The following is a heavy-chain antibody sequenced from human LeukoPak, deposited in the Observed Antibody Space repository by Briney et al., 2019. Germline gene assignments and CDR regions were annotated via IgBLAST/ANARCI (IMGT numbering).Heavy chain of an antibody. CDR3: ARDFTAMPLA. CDR1: GFTFSTYE. Sequence: PGGSLRLSCAASGFTFSTYEMNWVRQAPGKGLEWVSSIRSSSSYISYADSVKGRFTISRDNAKNSLYLQMNSLRAEDTAVYYCARDFTAMPLAWGQGTLVTVSS. V-gene: IGHV3-21*01. CDR2: IRSSSSYI. J-gene: IGHJ5*02. D-gene: IGHD2-2*01.